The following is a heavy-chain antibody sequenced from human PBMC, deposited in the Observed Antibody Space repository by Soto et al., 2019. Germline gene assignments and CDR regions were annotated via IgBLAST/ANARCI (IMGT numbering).Heavy chain of an antibody. CDR3: TPIAAAARMDV. CDR1: GFTFGDYA. CDR2: IRSKAYGGTT. D-gene: IGHD6-13*01. J-gene: IGHJ6*02. V-gene: IGHV3-49*03. Sequence: GGSLRLSCTASGFTFGDYAMSWFRQAPGKGLEWVGFIRSKAYGGTTEYAASVKGRFTISRDDSKSIAYLQMNSLKTEDTAVYYCTPIAAAARMDVWGQGTTVTVSS.